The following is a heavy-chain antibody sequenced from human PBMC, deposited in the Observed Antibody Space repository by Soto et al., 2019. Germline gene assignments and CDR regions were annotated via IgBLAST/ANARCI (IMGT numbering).Heavy chain of an antibody. CDR3: ARAAVYSGWYSNYYGMDV. D-gene: IGHD6-19*01. V-gene: IGHV1-69*13. Sequence: GASVKVSCKASGGTFSSYAISWVRQAPGQGLEWMGGIIPIFGTANYAQKFQGRVTITADESTSTAYMELSSLRSEDTAVYYCARAAVYSGWYSNYYGMDVWGQGTTVTVSS. CDR2: IIPIFGTA. CDR1: GGTFSSYA. J-gene: IGHJ6*02.